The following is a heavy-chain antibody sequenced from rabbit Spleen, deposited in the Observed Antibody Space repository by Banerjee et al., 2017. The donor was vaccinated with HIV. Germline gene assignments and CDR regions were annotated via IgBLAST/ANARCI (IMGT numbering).Heavy chain of an antibody. CDR1: GLDLSSRYW. CDR2: IEVGSSDFT. V-gene: IGHV1S45*01. Sequence: QEQLVESGGGLVKPGASLTLTCKASGLDLSSRYWICWVRQAPGKGLEWIACIEVGSSDFTYFATWAKGRFTISKTSSTTVTLQVTRLTAADTATYFCARDTSSSFSSYGMDLWGQGTLVTVS. CDR3: ARDTSSSFSSYGMDL. J-gene: IGHJ6*01. D-gene: IGHD1-1*01.